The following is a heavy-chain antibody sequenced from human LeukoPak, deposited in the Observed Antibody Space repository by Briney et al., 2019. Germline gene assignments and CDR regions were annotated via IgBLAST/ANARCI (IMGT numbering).Heavy chain of an antibody. CDR2: ISYDGSNK. CDR1: GFTFSSYA. CDR3: ARGRHIAVAGTFTYPGY. J-gene: IGHJ4*02. D-gene: IGHD6-19*01. V-gene: IGHV3-30*04. Sequence: GGSLRLSCAASGFTFSSYAMHWVRQAPGKGLEWVAVISYDGSNKYYADSVKGRFTISRDNSKNTLYLQMNSLRAEDTAVYYCARGRHIAVAGTFTYPGYWGQGTLVTVSS.